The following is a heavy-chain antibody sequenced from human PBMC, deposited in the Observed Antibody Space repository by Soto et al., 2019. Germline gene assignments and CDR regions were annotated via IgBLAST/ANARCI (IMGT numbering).Heavy chain of an antibody. D-gene: IGHD3-10*01. V-gene: IGHV4-59*01. J-gene: IGHJ4*02. CDR1: GGSISSYY. Sequence: SETLSLTCIVSGGSISSYYWTWIRQPPGKGLEWIGNIYYSGSTNNNPSLKSRVTISIDTSKSQFSLKLSSVTDADTAVYYCARGVERGSGSSLDYWGQGSLVTVSS. CDR2: IYYSGST. CDR3: ARGVERGSGSSLDY.